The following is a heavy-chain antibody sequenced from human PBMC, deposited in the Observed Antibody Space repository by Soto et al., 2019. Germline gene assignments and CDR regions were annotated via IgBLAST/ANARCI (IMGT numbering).Heavy chain of an antibody. CDR3: TVSGAHYYYTLDA. Sequence: GGSLRLSCAASGYIFSASAVHWVRQASGNGLEWIGRIRSKANNYATGYAASVNGRFTISRDDSKNTAYLQVNSLKTEDTAVYYCTVSGAHYYYTLDAWGQGTSVTVSS. V-gene: IGHV3-73*01. J-gene: IGHJ6*02. D-gene: IGHD3-10*01. CDR1: GYIFSASA. CDR2: IRSKANNYAT.